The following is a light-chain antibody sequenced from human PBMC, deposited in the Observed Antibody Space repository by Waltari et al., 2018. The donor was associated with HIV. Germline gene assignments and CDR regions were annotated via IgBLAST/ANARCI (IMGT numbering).Light chain of an antibody. Sequence: DIQMTQSPSSLSAFVGDRVTITCRASQGISNSLAWYQQKSGKVPRLLIYAASTLQSGVPSRFSGSGSGTDFTLTISSLQPEDVATYYCQKYDSVPWTFGQGTNVEIK. J-gene: IGKJ1*01. CDR2: AAS. CDR1: QGISNS. CDR3: QKYDSVPWT. V-gene: IGKV1-27*01.